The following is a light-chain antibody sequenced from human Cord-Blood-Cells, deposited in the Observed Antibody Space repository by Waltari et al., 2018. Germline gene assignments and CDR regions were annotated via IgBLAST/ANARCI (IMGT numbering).Light chain of an antibody. Sequence: DTHMTQSPSSVSAAVRDIVTISCRASQGISSWLAWYQQKPGKAPNLLIYAASSFQSGVPSRFSGSGSGTDFTLTISSLQPEDFATYCSQQANRFPFAFGPGTKGDIK. J-gene: IGKJ3*01. CDR3: QQANRFPFA. CDR2: AAS. CDR1: QGISSW. V-gene: IGKV1D-12*01.